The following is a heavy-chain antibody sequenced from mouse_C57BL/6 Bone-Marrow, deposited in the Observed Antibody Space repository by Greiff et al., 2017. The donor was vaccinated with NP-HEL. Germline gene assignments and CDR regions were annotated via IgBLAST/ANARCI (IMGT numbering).Heavy chain of an antibody. CDR3: ASGDGYYPYYFDY. Sequence: QVQLQQSGAELARPGASVKLSCKASGYTFTSYGISWVKQRTGQGLEWIGEIYPRSGNTYYNEKFKGKATLTAAKSSSTAYMELRSLTSEDSAVYFCASGDGYYPYYFDYWGQGTTLTVSS. CDR2: IYPRSGNT. D-gene: IGHD2-3*01. J-gene: IGHJ2*01. CDR1: GYTFTSYG. V-gene: IGHV1-81*01.